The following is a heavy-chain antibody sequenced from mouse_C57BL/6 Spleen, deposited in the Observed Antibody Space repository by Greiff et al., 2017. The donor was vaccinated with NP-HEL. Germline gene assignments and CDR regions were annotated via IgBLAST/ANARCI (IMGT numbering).Heavy chain of an antibody. J-gene: IGHJ3*01. Sequence: QVHVKQPGTELVKPGASVKLSCKASGYTFTSYWMHWVKQRPGQGLEWIGNINPSNGGTNYNEKFKSKATLTVDKSSSTAYMQLSSLTSEDSAVYYCAREDFIYYYGSSPAWFAYWGQGTLVTVSA. CDR3: AREDFIYYYGSSPAWFAY. V-gene: IGHV1-53*01. CDR2: INPSNGGT. CDR1: GYTFTSYW. D-gene: IGHD1-1*01.